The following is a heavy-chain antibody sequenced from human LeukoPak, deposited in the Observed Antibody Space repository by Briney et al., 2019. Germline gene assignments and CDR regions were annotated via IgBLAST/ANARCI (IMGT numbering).Heavy chain of an antibody. CDR2: IGSDNKP. J-gene: IGHJ2*01. D-gene: IGHD5-12*01. CDR3: VKVGYSGSSGYLDL. V-gene: IGHV3-23*05. CDR1: GFTFSAYA. Sequence: PGGSLRLSCEASGFTFSAYAMTWVRQAPGKGLEWDSSIGSDNKPHYSESVKGRFAISRDNSKSMLDLQMSSLRPEDTAVYYCVKVGYSGSSGYLDLWGRGTLVTVSS.